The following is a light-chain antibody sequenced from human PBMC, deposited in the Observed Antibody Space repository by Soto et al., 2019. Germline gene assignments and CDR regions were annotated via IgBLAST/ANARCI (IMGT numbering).Light chain of an antibody. CDR2: EVT. Sequence: QSALTQPASVSGSPGQSITISCTGTSSDVGDYNYVSWYQQHPGKAPKLMIYEVTNRPSGVSNRFSGSKSGNTASLTISGLQAEDEADYYCTSYTRDTALVFGTGTKVTVL. CDR3: TSYTRDTALV. V-gene: IGLV2-14*01. CDR1: SSDVGDYNY. J-gene: IGLJ1*01.